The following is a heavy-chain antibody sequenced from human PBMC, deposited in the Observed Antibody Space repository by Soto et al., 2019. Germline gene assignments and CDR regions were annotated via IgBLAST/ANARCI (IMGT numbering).Heavy chain of an antibody. CDR1: GFTFSNYN. D-gene: IGHD1-26*01. V-gene: IGHV3-48*02. CDR3: ANSGNYYMGY. Sequence: EVQLVESGGGLVQPGGSLRLSCAASGFTFSNYNMNWVRQAPGKGLEWVPYISSSSSSIYYADSVKGRFTISRDNAKNSLYLQMNSLRDEDTAVYYCANSGNYYMGYWGQGTLVTVSS. CDR2: ISSSSSSI. J-gene: IGHJ4*02.